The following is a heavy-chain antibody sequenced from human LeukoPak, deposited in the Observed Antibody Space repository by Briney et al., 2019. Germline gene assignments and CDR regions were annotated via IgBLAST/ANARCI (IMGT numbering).Heavy chain of an antibody. Sequence: PSETLSLTCAVSGVSVSSYHWSWIRQPAGKRLEWLGRIHAGGTTNYNPSLDSRVTMSVDTSKNQFSLELRSVTAADTAVYYCARDGLYSHGYSYFDFWGQGTLVTVSS. V-gene: IGHV4-4*07. CDR2: IHAGGTT. CDR3: ARDGLYSHGYSYFDF. J-gene: IGHJ4*02. D-gene: IGHD5-18*01. CDR1: GVSVSSYH.